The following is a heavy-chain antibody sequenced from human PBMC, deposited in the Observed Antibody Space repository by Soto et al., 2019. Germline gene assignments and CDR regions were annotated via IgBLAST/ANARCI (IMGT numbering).Heavy chain of an antibody. D-gene: IGHD3-10*01. J-gene: IGHJ6*03. CDR1: GYTFTGYY. V-gene: IGHV1-2*04. CDR3: ARGAPLLWFGEVYYYYYMDV. Sequence: QVQLVQSGAEVKKPGASVKVSCKASGYTFTGYYMHWVRQAPGQGLEWMGWINPNSGGTNYAQKFQCWVTMTRDTSISTAYMELSRLRSDDTAVYYCARGAPLLWFGEVYYYYYMDVWGKGTTVTVSS. CDR2: INPNSGGT.